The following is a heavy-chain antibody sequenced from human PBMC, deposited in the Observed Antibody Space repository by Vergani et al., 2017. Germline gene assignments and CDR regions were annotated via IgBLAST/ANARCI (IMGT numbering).Heavy chain of an antibody. CDR1: GFTFSSYW. J-gene: IGHJ4*02. CDR2: IKQEGSEK. CDR3: VTVDCSSTSCFDSPAY. V-gene: IGHV3-7*01. D-gene: IGHD2-2*01. Sequence: EVQLVESGGGLVQPGGSLRLSCAASGFTFSSYWMSWVRQAPGKGLEWVANIKQEGSEKYYVDSVKGRFTISRDHAKNSLYLQMNSLRAEDTSVYYCVTVDCSSTSCFDSPAYWGQGTLVTVSS.